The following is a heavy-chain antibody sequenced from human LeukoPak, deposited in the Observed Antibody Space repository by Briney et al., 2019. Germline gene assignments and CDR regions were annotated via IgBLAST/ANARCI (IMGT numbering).Heavy chain of an antibody. CDR2: ISWNSGSI. CDR1: GFTFDDYA. D-gene: IGHD3-22*01. Sequence: PGRSLRLACAASGFTFDDYAMHWVRQAPGKGLAWVSGISWNSGSIGYADSVKGRFTISRDNAKNSLYLQMNSLRAEDTALYYCANTGYYSIADAFDIWGQGTMVTVSS. V-gene: IGHV3-9*01. CDR3: ANTGYYSIADAFDI. J-gene: IGHJ3*02.